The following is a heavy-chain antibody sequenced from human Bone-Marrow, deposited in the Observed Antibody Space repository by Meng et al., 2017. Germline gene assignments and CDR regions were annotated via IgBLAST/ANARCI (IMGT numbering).Heavy chain of an antibody. CDR2: ISYDGSNK. Sequence: GESLKISCAASGFTFSSYVMHWVRQAPGKGLEWVAVISYDGSNKYYADSVKGRFTISRDNSKNTLYLQMNNLRAEDTAVYYCAKDEIEELPDAFDIWGQGTMVTVSS. D-gene: IGHD4-23*01. J-gene: IGHJ3*02. CDR1: GFTFSSYV. V-gene: IGHV3-30*04. CDR3: AKDEIEELPDAFDI.